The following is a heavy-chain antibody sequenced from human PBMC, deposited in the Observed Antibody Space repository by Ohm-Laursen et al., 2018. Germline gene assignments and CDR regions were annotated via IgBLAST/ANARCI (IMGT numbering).Heavy chain of an antibody. J-gene: IGHJ4*02. D-gene: IGHD3-16*01. CDR3: ARLNSYACFH. Sequence: SLRLSCAAPGFTVSSNDMSWVRQAPGKGLEWVSVIYSGGSTNYADSVKGRFTISRDNSKNTLYLQVNSLRAEDTAVYYCARLNSYACFHWGQGTLVTVSS. CDR1: GFTVSSND. CDR2: IYSGGST. V-gene: IGHV3-66*04.